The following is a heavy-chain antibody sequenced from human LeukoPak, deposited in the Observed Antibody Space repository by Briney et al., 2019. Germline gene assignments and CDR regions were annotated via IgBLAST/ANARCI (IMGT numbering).Heavy chain of an antibody. CDR3: ARRSSSSGGFDY. D-gene: IGHD6-6*01. V-gene: IGHV1-69*05. CDR1: GGTFSSYA. J-gene: IGHJ4*02. CDR2: IIPIFGTA. Sequence: SVKVSCKASGGTFSSYAISWVRQAPGQGLEWMGRIIPIFGTANYAQKFQGRVTITTDESTSTAYMELSSLRSEDTAVYYSARRSSSSGGFDYWGQGTLVTVSS.